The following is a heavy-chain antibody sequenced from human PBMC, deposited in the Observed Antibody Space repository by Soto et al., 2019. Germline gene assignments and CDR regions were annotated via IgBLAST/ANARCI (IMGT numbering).Heavy chain of an antibody. Sequence: SETLSLTCAVYGGSFSGYYWSWIRQPPGKGLEWIGDVTHSGSAKYNPSLKSRVAISVDTSKNQFSLILSSVTAADTAVYYCARGRRAGALLQRYGSGPKGYYFDYWGQGTLVTVSS. D-gene: IGHD6-19*01. CDR2: VTHSGSA. V-gene: IGHV4-34*01. J-gene: IGHJ4*02. CDR3: ARGRRAGALLQRYGSGPKGYYFDY. CDR1: GGSFSGYY.